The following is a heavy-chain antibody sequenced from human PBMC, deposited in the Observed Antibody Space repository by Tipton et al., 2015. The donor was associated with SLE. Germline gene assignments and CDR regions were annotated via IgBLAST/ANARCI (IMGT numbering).Heavy chain of an antibody. V-gene: IGHV3-30*02. CDR3: AKGRDWSYFDS. CDR2: IRFDGNKE. D-gene: IGHD1-1*01. J-gene: IGHJ4*02. Sequence: SLRLSCTASGFTFSAFGMHWVRQAPGKGLEWVTFIRFDGNKEYYADSVKGRFTISRDNSKNTLFLQMNSLRTDDTAVYYCAKGRDWSYFDSWGQGTLVTVSS. CDR1: GFTFSAFG.